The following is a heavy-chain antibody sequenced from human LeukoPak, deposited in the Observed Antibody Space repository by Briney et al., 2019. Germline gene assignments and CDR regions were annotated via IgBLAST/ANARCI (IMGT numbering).Heavy chain of an antibody. D-gene: IGHD3-22*01. Sequence: GSLRLSCAASGFTFSNYWMSWVRQAPGKGLVWVSRINSDGSSRHYADSVKGRFTISRDNAKNTLHLQMTSLRAEDTAVYYCARGGPDSSDYSSLFDYWGRGTLDTVSS. CDR3: ARGGPDSSDYSSLFDY. J-gene: IGHJ4*02. CDR2: INSDGSSR. V-gene: IGHV3-74*01. CDR1: GFTFSNYW.